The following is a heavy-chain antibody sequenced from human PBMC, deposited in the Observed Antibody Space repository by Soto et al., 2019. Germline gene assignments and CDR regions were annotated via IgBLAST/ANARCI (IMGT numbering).Heavy chain of an antibody. CDR3: ARVPFGGVLRGSFDY. D-gene: IGHD3-16*01. V-gene: IGHV1-69*01. J-gene: IGHJ4*02. CDR1: GGTFSSYA. Sequence: QVQLVQSGAEVKKPGSSVKVSCKASGGTFSSYAISWVRQAPGQGLEWMGGIIPIFGTATYAQKFQGRVTITADESTSTAYMELSSLRSEDTAVYYCARVPFGGVLRGSFDYWGQGTLVTVSS. CDR2: IIPIFGTA.